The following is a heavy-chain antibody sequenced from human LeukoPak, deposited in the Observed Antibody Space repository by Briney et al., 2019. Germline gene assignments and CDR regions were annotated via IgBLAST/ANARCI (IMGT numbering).Heavy chain of an antibody. CDR3: ARGDTKYGSGSYRGPNWFDP. D-gene: IGHD3-10*01. Sequence: SETLSLTCTVSGYSISSGYYWGWIRPPPGKGLEWIGSIYHSGSTYYNPSLKSRVTISVDTSKNQFSLKLSSVTAADTAVYYCARGDTKYGSGSYRGPNWFDPWGQGTLVTVSS. CDR2: IYHSGST. CDR1: GYSISSGYY. J-gene: IGHJ5*02. V-gene: IGHV4-38-2*02.